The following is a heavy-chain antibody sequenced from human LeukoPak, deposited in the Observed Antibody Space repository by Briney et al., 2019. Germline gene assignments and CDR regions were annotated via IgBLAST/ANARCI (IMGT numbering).Heavy chain of an antibody. CDR3: AVEIYGGNADCCTFDF. J-gene: IGHJ3*01. CDR1: GFTFSNSA. D-gene: IGHD4-23*01. V-gene: IGHV1-58*02. Sequence: GTSVKVSCKASGFTFSNSAIQWVRQARGQRLEWIGWIGIAGGDTSYAQTVQGRITITRDMSTSTAYMELTGLRSDDTAVYYCAVEIYGGNADCCTFDFWGPGTPVTVSS. CDR2: IGIAGGDT.